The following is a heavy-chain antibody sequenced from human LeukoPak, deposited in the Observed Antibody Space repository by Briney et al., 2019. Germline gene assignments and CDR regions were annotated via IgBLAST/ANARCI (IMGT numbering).Heavy chain of an antibody. D-gene: IGHD6-13*01. CDR2: ITNSGSTI. Sequence: SGGSLRLSCAASGFSFSDYYMSWVRQAPGKGLEWISYITNSGSTIYYAESVKGRFTISRDDAKNSLYLQMNSLRAEDTAVYYCARGGGYSSSWYDRGAGMDVWGQGTTVTVSS. CDR3: ARGGGYSSSWYDRGAGMDV. CDR1: GFSFSDYY. V-gene: IGHV3-11*04. J-gene: IGHJ6*02.